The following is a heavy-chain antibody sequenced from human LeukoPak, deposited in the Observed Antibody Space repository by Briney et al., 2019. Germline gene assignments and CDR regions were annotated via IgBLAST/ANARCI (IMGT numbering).Heavy chain of an antibody. CDR1: GFTFSSYG. CDR3: AKDRLQWLASYGMDV. Sequence: GGSLRLSRAASGFTFSSYGMHWVRQAPGKGLEWVAVISYDGSNKYYADSVKGRFTISRDNSKNTLYLQMNSLRAEDTAVYYCAKDRLQWLASYGMDVWGQGTTVTVSS. J-gene: IGHJ6*02. D-gene: IGHD6-19*01. CDR2: ISYDGSNK. V-gene: IGHV3-30*18.